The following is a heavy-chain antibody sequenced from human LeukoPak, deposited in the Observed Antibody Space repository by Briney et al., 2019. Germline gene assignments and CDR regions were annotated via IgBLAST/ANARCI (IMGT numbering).Heavy chain of an antibody. CDR1: GLSVSSNF. CDR2: IYGGGST. J-gene: IGHJ6*02. D-gene: IGHD4-23*01. V-gene: IGHV3-53*01. CDR3: ATGLDYGGHFNYYGMDV. Sequence: GGSLRLSCAATGLSVSSNFMSWVRQAPGKGLEWVSVIYGGGSTYYADSVKGRFTISRDNSKNTLYLQMNSLRAEDTAVYYCATGLDYGGHFNYYGMDVWGQGTTVTVS.